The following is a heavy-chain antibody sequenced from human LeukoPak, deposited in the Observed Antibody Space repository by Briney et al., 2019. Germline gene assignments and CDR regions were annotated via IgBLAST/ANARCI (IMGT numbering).Heavy chain of an antibody. CDR3: ASRNSPYYYFDY. CDR2: ISTSGSTI. Sequence: GGSLRLSCAPSVFTFSDYFMSWIRQAPGKGLEGVSCISTSGSTIYYADSVKGRFTISTDNAKNSLYLQMNSLRAEDTAVYYCASRNSPYYYFDYWGQGTLVTVSS. V-gene: IGHV3-11*04. D-gene: IGHD1-14*01. CDR1: VFTFSDYF. J-gene: IGHJ4*02.